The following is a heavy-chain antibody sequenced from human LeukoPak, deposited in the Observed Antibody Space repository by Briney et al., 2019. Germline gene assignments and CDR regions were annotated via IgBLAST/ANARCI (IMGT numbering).Heavy chain of an antibody. D-gene: IGHD3-3*01. V-gene: IGHV1-18*01. Sequence: ASVKVSCKASGYTFTSYGISWVRQAPGQWLEWMGWISAYNGNTNYAQKLQGRVTMTTDTSTSTAYMELRSLRSDDTAVYYCARDRFWSGREDFDYWGQGTLVTVSS. CDR1: GYTFTSYG. J-gene: IGHJ4*02. CDR2: ISAYNGNT. CDR3: ARDRFWSGREDFDY.